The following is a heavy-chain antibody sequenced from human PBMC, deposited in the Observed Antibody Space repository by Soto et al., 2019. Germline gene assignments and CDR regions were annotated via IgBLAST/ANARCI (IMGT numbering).Heavy chain of an antibody. Sequence: SETLSLTCTVSGGSVTSTSYYWSWIRQPPGKGLEWIGYMHYSGSTNYNPSLKSRVTISVDTSKNQFSLKLSSVTAADTAVYYCAREWEHLYFDYWGQGTLVTVSS. D-gene: IGHD1-26*01. V-gene: IGHV4-61*01. CDR1: GGSVTSTSYY. J-gene: IGHJ4*02. CDR3: AREWEHLYFDY. CDR2: MHYSGST.